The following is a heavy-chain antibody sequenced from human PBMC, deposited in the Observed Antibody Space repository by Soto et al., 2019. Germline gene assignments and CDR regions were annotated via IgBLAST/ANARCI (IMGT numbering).Heavy chain of an antibody. Sequence: SETLSLTCAVSGGSISSSNWWSWVRQPPGKGLEWIGEIYHSGSTNYNPSLKSRVTLSVDKSKNQFSLKLSSVTAADTAVYYCARWGESYDSSGYQFDYWGQGTLVTVSS. D-gene: IGHD3-22*01. V-gene: IGHV4-4*02. CDR1: GGSISSSNW. CDR3: ARWGESYDSSGYQFDY. CDR2: IYHSGST. J-gene: IGHJ4*02.